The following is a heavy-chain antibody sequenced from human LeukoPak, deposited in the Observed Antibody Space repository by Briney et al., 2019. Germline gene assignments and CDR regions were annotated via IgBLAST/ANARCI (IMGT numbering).Heavy chain of an antibody. Sequence: PSETLSLTCTVSGGSISSYYWSWIRQPAGKGLEWIGRFYSGGSTDYNPSLKSRVTMSVDTSKNQFSLKLSSVTAADTAVSYCARVYSGYDLPGSLANYYFDYWGQGTLVTVSS. CDR3: ARVYSGYDLPGSLANYYFDY. J-gene: IGHJ4*02. V-gene: IGHV4-4*07. CDR2: FYSGGST. D-gene: IGHD5-12*01. CDR1: GGSISSYY.